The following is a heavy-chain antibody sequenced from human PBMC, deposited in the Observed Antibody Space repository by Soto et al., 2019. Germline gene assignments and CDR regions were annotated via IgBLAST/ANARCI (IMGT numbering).Heavy chain of an antibody. CDR2: TSFDGSHK. J-gene: IGHJ4*02. Sequence: QVLLVESGGGVVQPGRSLRLSCAGSGFTFSNYGLHWVRQAPGKGLEWVSFTSFDGSHKYYADSVKGRFTIARDNSNNMLYRQMDSLRAEDTAVYYCAKDGAPRYCGRSTCHPAGAYWGQGTLATVSS. D-gene: IGHD2-2*01. V-gene: IGHV3-30*18. CDR3: AKDGAPRYCGRSTCHPAGAY. CDR1: GFTFSNYG.